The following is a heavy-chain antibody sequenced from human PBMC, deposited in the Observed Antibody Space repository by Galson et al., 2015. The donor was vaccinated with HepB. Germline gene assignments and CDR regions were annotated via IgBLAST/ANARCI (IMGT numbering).Heavy chain of an antibody. V-gene: IGHV1-8*01. CDR3: GRRGGGYYVNWFDP. D-gene: IGHD3-22*01. CDR1: GYTFTSYD. J-gene: IGHJ5*02. CDR2: MNPTSGNT. Sequence: SVKVSCKASGYTFTSYDINWVRQATGQGLEWMGWMNPTSGNTGYAQKFQGRVTMTRNTSISTAYMELSSLRSEDTAVYYCGRRGGGYYVNWFDPWGQGTLVTVSS.